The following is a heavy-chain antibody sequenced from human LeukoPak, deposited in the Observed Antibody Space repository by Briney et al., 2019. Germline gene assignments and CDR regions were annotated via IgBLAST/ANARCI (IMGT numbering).Heavy chain of an antibody. D-gene: IGHD4-11*01. CDR3: AKAPPRLTTVTTFLH. CDR2: ISGSGGST. Sequence: PGGSLRLSCVASGFTFSSYAMSWVRQAPGKGLEWVSAISGSGGSTYYADSVKGRFTISRDNSKNTLYLQMNSLRAEDTAVYCCAKAPPRLTTVTTFLHWGQGTLVTVSS. CDR1: GFTFSSYA. J-gene: IGHJ4*02. V-gene: IGHV3-23*01.